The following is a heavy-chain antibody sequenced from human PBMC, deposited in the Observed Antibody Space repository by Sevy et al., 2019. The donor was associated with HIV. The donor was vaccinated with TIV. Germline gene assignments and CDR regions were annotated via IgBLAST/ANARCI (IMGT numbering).Heavy chain of an antibody. V-gene: IGHV3-15*01. D-gene: IGHD3-22*01. CDR3: ATAPGYYDSAPFDY. Sequence: GGSLRLSCTVSGFTFSNAWMNWVRQAPGTGLQWVGLIKSTIDRETTDYVAPVKGRFTISRDDSTNTLYLQMNSLKTEDTGVYYCATAPGYYDSAPFDYWGPGTLVTVSS. CDR2: IKSTIDRETT. J-gene: IGHJ4*02. CDR1: GFTFSNAW.